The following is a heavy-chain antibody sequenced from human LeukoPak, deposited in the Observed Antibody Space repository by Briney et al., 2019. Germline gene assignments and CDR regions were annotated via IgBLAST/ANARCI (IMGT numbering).Heavy chain of an antibody. CDR2: INQDGSVK. J-gene: IGHJ3*02. CDR3: ARDPGFSAFDI. Sequence: GGSLRLSCAASGFTFSSSWRTWVRPAPGKGLEFLANINQDGSVKNYVDFVRGRFTISRANAKNSLYLQMNSLRAEDTAVYYCARDPGFSAFDIWGQGTMVTVSS. D-gene: IGHD6-25*01. V-gene: IGHV3-7*01. CDR1: GFTFSSSW.